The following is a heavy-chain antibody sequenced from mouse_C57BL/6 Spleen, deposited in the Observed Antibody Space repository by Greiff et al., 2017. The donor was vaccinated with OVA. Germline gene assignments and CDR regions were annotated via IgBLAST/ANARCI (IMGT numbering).Heavy chain of an antibody. D-gene: IGHD2-1*01. J-gene: IGHJ4*01. V-gene: IGHV5-6*01. CDR1: GFTFSSYG. CDR2: ISSGGSYT. Sequence: EVQPQESGGDLVKPGGSLKLSCAASGFTFSSYGMSWVRQTPDKRLEWVATISSGGSYTYYPDSVKGRFTISRDKAKNSLYLKMSSRKSEDTAMYYCARLGKGLYAMDYWGQGTSVTVSS. CDR3: ARLGKGLYAMDY.